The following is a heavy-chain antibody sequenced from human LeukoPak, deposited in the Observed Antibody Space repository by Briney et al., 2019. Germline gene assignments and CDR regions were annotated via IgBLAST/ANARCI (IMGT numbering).Heavy chain of an antibody. Sequence: GGSLRLSCAAPGFTFSDYYMSWIRQAPGKGLEWVSYISSSGSTIYYTDSVKGRFTVSRDNAKNSLYLQMNSLRAEDTAVYYCARGQDYSYYYYMDVWGKGTTVTVSS. CDR2: ISSSGSTI. CDR1: GFTFSDYY. V-gene: IGHV3-11*04. CDR3: ARGQDYSYYYYMDV. J-gene: IGHJ6*03.